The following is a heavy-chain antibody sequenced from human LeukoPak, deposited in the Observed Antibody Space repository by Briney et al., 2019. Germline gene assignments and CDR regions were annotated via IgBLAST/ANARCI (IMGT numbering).Heavy chain of an antibody. Sequence: GGSLRLSCAASGFTFSSYEMNWVRQAPGKGLEWVSYISSSSSTIYYADSVKGRFTISRDNAKNSLYLQMNSLRAEDTAVYYCARASRVYYDSSGSNWYFDLWGRGTLVTVSS. CDR3: ARASRVYYDSSGSNWYFDL. J-gene: IGHJ2*01. CDR2: ISSSSSTI. D-gene: IGHD3-22*01. CDR1: GFTFSSYE. V-gene: IGHV3-48*01.